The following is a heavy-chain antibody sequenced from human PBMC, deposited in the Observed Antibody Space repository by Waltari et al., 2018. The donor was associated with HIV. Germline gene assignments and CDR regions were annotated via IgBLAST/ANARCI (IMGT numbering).Heavy chain of an antibody. Sequence: QVQLVQSGAEVRKPGASVKVSCKASGYTFTSYPVHWVRQAPGQRPEWMGWINAGNGNTKYSQKFQDRVTITRDTSASIAYMELSSLKSEDTAVYYCARDTPRAAAANTLDYWGQGTPVTVSP. D-gene: IGHD6-13*01. J-gene: IGHJ4*02. V-gene: IGHV1-3*01. CDR1: GYTFTSYP. CDR2: INAGNGNT. CDR3: ARDTPRAAAANTLDY.